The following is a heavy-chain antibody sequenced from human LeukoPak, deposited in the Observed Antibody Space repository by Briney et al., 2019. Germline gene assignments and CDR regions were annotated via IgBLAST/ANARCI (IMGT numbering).Heavy chain of an antibody. J-gene: IGHJ4*02. CDR1: GFTFSSYE. CDR2: ISSSGSTI. Sequence: GGSLRLSCAASGFTFSSYEMNWVRQAPGKGLEWVSYISSSGSTIYYADSVKGRFTISRDNAKNTLYLQMNSLRAEDAAVYFCAKAPVTSCRGAYCYPFDSWGQGTLVTVSS. V-gene: IGHV3-48*03. D-gene: IGHD2-21*01. CDR3: AKAPVTSCRGAYCYPFDS.